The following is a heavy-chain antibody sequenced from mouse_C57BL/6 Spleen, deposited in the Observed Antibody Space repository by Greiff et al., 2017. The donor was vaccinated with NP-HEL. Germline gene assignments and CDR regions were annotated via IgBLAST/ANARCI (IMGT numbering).Heavy chain of an antibody. V-gene: IGHV1-19*01. CDR1: GYTFTDYY. J-gene: IGHJ4*01. CDR2: INPYNGGT. CDR3: ARGPNKDAMDY. Sequence: EVQLQQSGPVLVKPGASVKMSCKASGYTFTDYYMNWVKQSHGKSLEWIGVINPYNGGTSYNQKFKGKATLTVAKSSSTAYMELNSLTSEDSAVYYCARGPNKDAMDYWGQGTSVTVSS.